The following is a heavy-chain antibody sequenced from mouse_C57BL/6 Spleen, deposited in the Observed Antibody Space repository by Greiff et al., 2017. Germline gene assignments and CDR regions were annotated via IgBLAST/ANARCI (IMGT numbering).Heavy chain of an antibody. CDR2: IDPENGDT. V-gene: IGHV14-4*01. J-gene: IGHJ3*01. D-gene: IGHD3-2*02. CDR1: GFNIKDDY. Sequence: VQLQQSGAELVRPGASVKLSCTASGFNIKDDYMHWVKQRPEQGLEWIGWIDPENGDTEYASKFQGKATITADTSSHTAYLQLSSLTSEDTAVYYCTTGSGSFAYWGQGTLVTVSA. CDR3: TTGSGSFAY.